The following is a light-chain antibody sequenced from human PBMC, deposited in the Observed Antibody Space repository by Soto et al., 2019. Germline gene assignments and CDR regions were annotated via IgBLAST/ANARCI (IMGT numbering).Light chain of an antibody. CDR3: QQYNSYSQT. Sequence: DLQMTQSPSTLSASVGDRVTITCRASQSISSWLAWYQQKPGKAPKLLIYKASSLESGVPSRFSGSGSGKEFTLTISSLQPDDFATYYCQQYNSYSQTFGQGTKVEIK. CDR2: KAS. J-gene: IGKJ1*01. CDR1: QSISSW. V-gene: IGKV1-5*03.